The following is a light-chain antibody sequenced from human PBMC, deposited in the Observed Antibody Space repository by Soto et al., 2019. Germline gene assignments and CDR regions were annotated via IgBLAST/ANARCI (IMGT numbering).Light chain of an antibody. CDR2: DAS. J-gene: IGKJ4*01. V-gene: IGKV3-11*01. CDR1: QRVSDY. Sequence: VLTQSPASRSWSPGKRATLPCRAGQRVSDYLAWYQQKPGQPPRLLFFDASNRATGVPDRFSAGGSGTDFTLIISSLEPEDFAVYYCQQRVNWPPTFGGGTKVEI. CDR3: QQRVNWPPT.